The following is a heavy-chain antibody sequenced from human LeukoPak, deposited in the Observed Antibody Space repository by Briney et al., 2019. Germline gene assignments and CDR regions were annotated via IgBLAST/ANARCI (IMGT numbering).Heavy chain of an antibody. CDR3: TRLPRETAGDY. CDR2: IHPDSSDK. J-gene: IGHJ4*02. V-gene: IGHV3-7*03. CDR1: GFTFRHSW. Sequence: GGSLRLSCEASGFTFRHSWLSWIRKTPGKGLEWVANIHPDSSDKFYVDSMEGRFTISRDNTKNSLYLQIDNARLDDTGLYYCTRLPRETAGDYWGQGVPVIVSS. D-gene: IGHD1-14*01.